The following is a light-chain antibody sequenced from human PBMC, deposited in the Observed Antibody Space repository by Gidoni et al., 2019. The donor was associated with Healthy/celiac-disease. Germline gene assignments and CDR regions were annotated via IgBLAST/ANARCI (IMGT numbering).Light chain of an antibody. CDR3: CSYAGSRV. V-gene: IGLV2-23*02. CDR2: EVS. J-gene: IGLJ3*02. CDR1: SSDVGSYNL. Sequence: QPALTQPASVAGSPGQSITIACTGTSSDVGSYNLVSWYQQHPGKAPKLMISEVSKRPSGVSPRFSGSKSGNTASLTISGLQAEDEAAYYCCSYAGSRVFGGGTKLTVL.